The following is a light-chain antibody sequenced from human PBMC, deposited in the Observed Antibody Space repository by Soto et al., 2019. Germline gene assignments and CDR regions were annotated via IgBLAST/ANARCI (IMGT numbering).Light chain of an antibody. CDR3: QQYGDSPMYT. CDR2: GAS. J-gene: IGKJ2*01. Sequence: EIVLTQSPGTLSSSPGERATLSCRASQSVSSSHLAWYQQKPGQAPRLLIYGASSRATGIPDRFSGSGSGTEFTHTISRLEPEDFAVYFCQQYGDSPMYTFGQGTKLEI. CDR1: QSVSSSH. V-gene: IGKV3-20*01.